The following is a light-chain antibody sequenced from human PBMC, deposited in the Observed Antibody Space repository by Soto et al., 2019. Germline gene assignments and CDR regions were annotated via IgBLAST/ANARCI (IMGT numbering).Light chain of an antibody. J-gene: IGKJ2*01. Sequence: EIVLTQSPATLSSSPGERATLSCRASQSVSNSLAWFQQKPGQAPRLLIYDASNRATDIPARFSGNGSGTDFTLTISSLAPEDFAVYYCQQRRSWPRTFGQGTKLEIK. CDR2: DAS. CDR3: QQRRSWPRT. V-gene: IGKV3-11*01. CDR1: QSVSNS.